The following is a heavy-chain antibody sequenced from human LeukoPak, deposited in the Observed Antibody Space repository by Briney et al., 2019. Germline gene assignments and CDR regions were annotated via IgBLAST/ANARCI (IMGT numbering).Heavy chain of an antibody. V-gene: IGHV3-7*03. CDR1: GFTFGSYW. CDR3: ASAGGDSRSPLPFYY. CDR2: IKQDGSEK. Sequence: PGGSLRLSCAASGFTFGSYWMSWVRQAPGKGLEWVANIKQDGSEKYYVDSVKGRFTISRDNAENSLSLQMNSLRAEDTAVYHCASAGGDSRSPLPFYYWGQGTLVTVSS. D-gene: IGHD6-6*01. J-gene: IGHJ4*02.